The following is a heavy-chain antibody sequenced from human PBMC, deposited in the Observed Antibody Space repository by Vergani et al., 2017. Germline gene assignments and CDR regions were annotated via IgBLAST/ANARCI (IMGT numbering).Heavy chain of an antibody. CDR2: RYYSGST. D-gene: IGHD1-26*01. CDR1: GGSISSSSYH. J-gene: IGHJ4*02. Sequence: QLQLQESGPGLVKPSETLSLTCTVSGGSISSSSYHWGWIRQPPGKGLEWIGSRYYSGSTYYNPSLKSRVTISVDTSKNQFSLKLSSVTAADTAVYYCARDGGSGNPLDYWGQGTLVTVSS. CDR3: ARDGGSGNPLDY. V-gene: IGHV4-39*07.